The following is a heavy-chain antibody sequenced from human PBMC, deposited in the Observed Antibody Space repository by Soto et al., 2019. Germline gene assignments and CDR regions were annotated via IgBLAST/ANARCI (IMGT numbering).Heavy chain of an antibody. CDR2: IYYSGST. CDR1: GGSINNCY. Sequence: TLSLTCTVSGGSINNCYWSWIRQPPGKGLEWIGYIYYSGSTNYNPSLKSRVTISVDTSNNQFSLTLSSATAADTAVYYCARHLLGAGYFDYWGQGTLVTVSS. CDR3: ARHLLGAGYFDY. J-gene: IGHJ4*02. D-gene: IGHD6-25*01. V-gene: IGHV4-59*08.